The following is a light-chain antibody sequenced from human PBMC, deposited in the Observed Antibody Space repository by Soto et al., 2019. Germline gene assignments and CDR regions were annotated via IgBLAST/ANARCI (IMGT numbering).Light chain of an antibody. CDR2: AAS. CDR3: LQDFNYPRT. Sequence: DIQMTQSPSSLSASVGDRVTITCRASQSISTYLNWYQQKAGLAPKLLIYAASSLQSGVPSRFSGSGSGTDFTLTISSLQPEDFATYYCLQDFNYPRTFGPGTKVDIK. CDR1: QSISTY. J-gene: IGKJ3*01. V-gene: IGKV1-39*01.